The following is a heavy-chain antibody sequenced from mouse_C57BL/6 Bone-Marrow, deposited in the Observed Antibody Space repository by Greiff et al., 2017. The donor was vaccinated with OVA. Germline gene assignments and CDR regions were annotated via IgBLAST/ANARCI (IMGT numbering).Heavy chain of an antibody. V-gene: IGHV5-2*01. CDR3: ARFGPGDYAMDY. CDR2: INSDGGST. Sequence: EVNVVESGGGLVQPGESLKLSCESNEYEFPSHDMSWVRKTPEKRLELVAAINSDGGSTYYPDTMERRFIISRDNTKKTLYLQMSSLRSEDTALYYCARFGPGDYAMDYWGQGTSVTVSS. J-gene: IGHJ4*01. D-gene: IGHD4-1*01. CDR1: EYEFPSHD.